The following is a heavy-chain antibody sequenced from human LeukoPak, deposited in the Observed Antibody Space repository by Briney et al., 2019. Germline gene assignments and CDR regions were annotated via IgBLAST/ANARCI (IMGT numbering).Heavy chain of an antibody. Sequence: PGGSLRLSCAASGLTFSSYAMTWVRQAPGKGLEWVSGISGSGGNTYYADSVKGRFTISRDDSKNTLYIEMNSLRAEDTAVYYCAKDGSWGDYYFYFYMDVWGKGTTVTVSS. V-gene: IGHV3-23*01. CDR1: GLTFSSYA. D-gene: IGHD3-16*01. CDR3: AKDGSWGDYYFYFYMDV. J-gene: IGHJ6*03. CDR2: ISGSGGNT.